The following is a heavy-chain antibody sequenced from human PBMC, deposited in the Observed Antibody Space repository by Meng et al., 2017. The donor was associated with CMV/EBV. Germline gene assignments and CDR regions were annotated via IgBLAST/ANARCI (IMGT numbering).Heavy chain of an antibody. Sequence: GGSLRLSCAASGFTFSSYAMHWVRQAPGKGLEWVANIKQDGSEKYYVDSVKGRFTISRDNAKNSLYLQMNSLRAEDTAVYYCARGLVQLERHFPFDYWGQGTLVTVSS. J-gene: IGHJ4*02. CDR1: GFTFSSYA. CDR3: ARGLVQLERHFPFDY. D-gene: IGHD1-1*01. V-gene: IGHV3-7*01. CDR2: IKQDGSEK.